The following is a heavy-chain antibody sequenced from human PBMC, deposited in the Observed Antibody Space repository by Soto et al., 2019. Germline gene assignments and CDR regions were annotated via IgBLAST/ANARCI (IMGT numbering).Heavy chain of an antibody. J-gene: IGHJ4*02. CDR3: AMTLYSTPRGASDY. Sequence: QVKLVQSGAEVKKPGASVKVSCKASGYTFTNYGISWVRQAPGQGPEWMGWISDHNGNTNYAQKLQGRVTMTTDTSTTTAYMELRSLRSNDTAVYYCAMTLYSTPRGASDYWGQGTLVTVSS. CDR2: ISDHNGNT. D-gene: IGHD1-26*01. CDR1: GYTFTNYG. V-gene: IGHV1-18*01.